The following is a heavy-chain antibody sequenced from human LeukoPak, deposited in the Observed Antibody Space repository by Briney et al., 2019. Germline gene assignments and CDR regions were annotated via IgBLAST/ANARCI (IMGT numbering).Heavy chain of an antibody. J-gene: IGHJ6*03. V-gene: IGHV4-4*02. CDR2: ITHIGST. CDR1: GASISGTNW. D-gene: IGHD6-13*01. CDR3: ARRTIAGGGTMTAYYHYYYMDV. Sequence: SETLSLTCAVSGASISGTNWWTWVRQSPVKGLEWIGEITHIGSTTYNPSLKSRVIISVDNSKNHFSLNLTSVTAADTAVYFCARRTIAGGGTMTAYYHYYYMDVWGKGTTVTVSS.